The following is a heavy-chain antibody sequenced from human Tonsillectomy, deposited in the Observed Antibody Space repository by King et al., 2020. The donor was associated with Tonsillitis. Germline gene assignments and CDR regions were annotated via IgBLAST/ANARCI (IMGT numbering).Heavy chain of an antibody. CDR1: GGSTSSTSHY. CDR3: ARHLGITRSKYFDF. Sequence: QLQESGPGLVKPSETLSLTCTVSGGSTSSTSHYWGWIRQPPGKGLEWIGSIYYSGTTYHNPSLKSRVTMSIDTSKNKFSLKLSSVAAADTAIYYCARHLGITRSKYFDFWGQGTLVTVSS. D-gene: IGHD3-16*01. J-gene: IGHJ4*02. V-gene: IGHV4-39*01. CDR2: IYYSGTT.